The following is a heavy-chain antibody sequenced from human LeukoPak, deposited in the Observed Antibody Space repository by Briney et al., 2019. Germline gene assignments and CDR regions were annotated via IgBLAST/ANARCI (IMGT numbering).Heavy chain of an antibody. V-gene: IGHV1-69*05. Sequence: ASVKVSCKASGYTFTSYGISWVRQAPGQGLEWMGRIIPIFGTANYAQKFQGRVTITTDESTSTAYMELSSLRSEDTAVYYCARVAVAGTVNWFDPWGQGTLVTVSS. CDR3: ARVAVAGTVNWFDP. J-gene: IGHJ5*02. CDR2: IIPIFGTA. D-gene: IGHD6-19*01. CDR1: GYTFTSYG.